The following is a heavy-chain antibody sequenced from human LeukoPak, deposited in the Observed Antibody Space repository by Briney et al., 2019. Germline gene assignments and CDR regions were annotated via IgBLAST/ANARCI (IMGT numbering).Heavy chain of an antibody. CDR2: IYYSGST. V-gene: IGHV4-31*03. D-gene: IGHD3-3*01. J-gene: IGHJ4*02. CDR3: ARAIYDFWSGYSDY. CDR1: GGSISSGGYY. Sequence: PSETLSLTCTVSGGSISSGGYYWSWIRQHPGKGLEWIGYIYYSGSTYYNPSLKSRVTISVDTSKNQFPLKLSSVTAADTAVYYCARAIYDFWSGYSDYWGQGTLVTVSS.